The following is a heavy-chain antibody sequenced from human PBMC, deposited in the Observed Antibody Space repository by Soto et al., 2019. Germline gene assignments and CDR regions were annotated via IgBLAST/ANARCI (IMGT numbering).Heavy chain of an antibody. D-gene: IGHD2-21*01. J-gene: IGHJ5*02. CDR1: GYSISSSYY. CDR2: VYYTGFT. Sequence: QLQLQESGPGLVKPSETLSLTCTVSGYSISSSYYWGWVRQPPGKGLECIGAVYYTGFTYYNPSLKCRLTISLDTSKNQFSLRLSSVTAADTAIYFCASLPVVVIALGYFDPWGPGTLVTVSS. CDR3: ASLPVVVIALGYFDP. V-gene: IGHV4-38-2*02.